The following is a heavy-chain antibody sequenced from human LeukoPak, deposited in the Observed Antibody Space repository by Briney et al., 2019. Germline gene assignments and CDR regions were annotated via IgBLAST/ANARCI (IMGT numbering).Heavy chain of an antibody. V-gene: IGHV4-39*07. J-gene: IGHJ6*03. CDR1: GGSISSSSYY. CDR3: ARPAGLRYMDV. Sequence: PSETLSLTCTVSGGSISSSSYYWGWIRQPPGKGLEWIGSIYYSGSTYYNPSLKSRVTISVDTSKNQFSLKLSSVTAADTAVYYCARPAGLRYMDVWGKGTTVTISS. D-gene: IGHD6-13*01. CDR2: IYYSGST.